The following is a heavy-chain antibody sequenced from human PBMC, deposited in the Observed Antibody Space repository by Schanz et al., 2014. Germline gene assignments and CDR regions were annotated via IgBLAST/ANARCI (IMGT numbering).Heavy chain of an antibody. CDR3: ARGGITIQGVPMDF. Sequence: QVQLVESGGGVVQPGRPLRLSCATSGLNFDYYGMNWVRQAPGKGLEWVANIGYDGSEKYYVDSVKGRFTISRDNSKDTLYMQMSGLRPEDTAVYYCARGGITIQGVPMDFWGQGTLVTVSS. J-gene: IGHJ4*02. D-gene: IGHD3-3*01. CDR2: IGYDGSEK. V-gene: IGHV3-33*01. CDR1: GLNFDYYG.